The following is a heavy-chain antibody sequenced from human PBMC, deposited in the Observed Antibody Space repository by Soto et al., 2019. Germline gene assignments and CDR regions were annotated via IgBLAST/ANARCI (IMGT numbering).Heavy chain of an antibody. J-gene: IGHJ6*03. CDR2: INHSGST. CDR1: GGSFSGYY. V-gene: IGHV4-34*01. D-gene: IGHD3-10*01. CDR3: ARGRGRRVTMVRGGYYMDV. Sequence: SETLSLTCAVYGGSFSGYYWSWIRQPPGKGLEWIGEINHSGSTNYNPSLKSRVTISVDTSKNQFSLKLSSVTAADTAVYYCARGRGRRVTMVRGGYYMDVWGKGTTVTVSS.